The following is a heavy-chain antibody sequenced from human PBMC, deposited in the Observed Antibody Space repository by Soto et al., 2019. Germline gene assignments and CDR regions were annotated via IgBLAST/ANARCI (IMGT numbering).Heavy chain of an antibody. Sequence: EVQLVESGGGLVKPGGSLRLSCAASGFIFSNTWMSWVRQAPGKGLEWVGHIKSVPNGGTTDYAAPVKGRFTISRDDSKDQLYLQMNSLKTEYTAVYYCTTDRPDYWGQGTLVTVSS. CDR2: IKSVPNGGTT. CDR1: GFIFSNTW. V-gene: IGHV3-15*01. J-gene: IGHJ4*02. CDR3: TTDRPDY.